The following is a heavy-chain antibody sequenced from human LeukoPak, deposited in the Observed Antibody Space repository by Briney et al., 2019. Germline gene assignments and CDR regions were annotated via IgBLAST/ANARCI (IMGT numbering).Heavy chain of an antibody. CDR3: AKDKRAAMVGYAFDI. CDR2: ISGDGGST. D-gene: IGHD5-18*01. CDR1: GFTFDDYA. J-gene: IGHJ3*02. Sequence: PGGSLRLSCAASGFTFDDYAMHWVRQAPGKGLEWVSLISGDGGSTYYADSVKGRFTISRDNSKNSLYLQMNSLRTEDTALYYCAKDKRAAMVGYAFDIWGQGTMVSVSS. V-gene: IGHV3-43*02.